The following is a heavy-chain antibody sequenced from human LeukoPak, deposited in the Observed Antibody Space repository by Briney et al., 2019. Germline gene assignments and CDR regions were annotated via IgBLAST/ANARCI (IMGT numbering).Heavy chain of an antibody. D-gene: IGHD6-13*01. V-gene: IGHV4-59*01. CDR1: GDSISGFY. Sequence: SETLSLTCTVSGDSISGFYWSWIRQPPGKGLEWIGYIYYSGSTNYNPSLKSRVTISVDTSKNQFSLKLNSVSAADTAVYYCARVYYSNSYDYWYFDLWGRGTLVTVSS. J-gene: IGHJ2*01. CDR3: ARVYYSNSYDYWYFDL. CDR2: IYYSGST.